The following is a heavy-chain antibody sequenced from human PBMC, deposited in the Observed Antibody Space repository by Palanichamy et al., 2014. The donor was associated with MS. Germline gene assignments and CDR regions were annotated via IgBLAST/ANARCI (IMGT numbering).Heavy chain of an antibody. CDR2: ISGSGGST. Sequence: LEVWGRRWYSLGGPVRLSCAASGFTFSSYAMSWVRQAPGKGLEWVSAISGSGGSTYYADSVKGRFTISRDNSKNTLYLQMNSLRAEDTAVYYCAKIPLIGIVGATPWDNWFDPWGQGTLVTVSS. CDR3: AKIPLIGIVGATPWDNWFDP. CDR1: GFTFSSYA. J-gene: IGHJ5*02. D-gene: IGHD1-26*01. V-gene: IGHV3-23*01.